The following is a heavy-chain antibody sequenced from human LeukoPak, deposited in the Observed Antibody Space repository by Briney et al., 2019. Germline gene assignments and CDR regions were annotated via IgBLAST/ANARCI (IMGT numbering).Heavy chain of an antibody. Sequence: QSGGSLRLSCAASGFTFSSYDMSWVRQAPGKGLEWVSAISGSGSSTYYADSVKGRFTISRDNSKSTMYLQMNSLRAEDTAVYYCARRGDYYDSSGHYYYYYYYMDVWGKGTTVTVSS. J-gene: IGHJ6*03. CDR1: GFTFSSYD. CDR3: ARRGDYYDSSGHYYYYYYYMDV. D-gene: IGHD3-22*01. V-gene: IGHV3-23*01. CDR2: ISGSGSST.